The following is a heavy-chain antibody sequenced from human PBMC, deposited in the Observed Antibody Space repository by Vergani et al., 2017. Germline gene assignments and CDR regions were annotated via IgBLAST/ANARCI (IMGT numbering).Heavy chain of an antibody. CDR3: ARSVVPAALSDAFDS. CDR1: GYSFTSYW. V-gene: IGHV5-51*01. D-gene: IGHD2-2*01. Sequence: EVQLVQSGAEVKKPGESLKISCKGSGYSFTSYWIGWVRQMPGKGLEWMGIIYPGDYDTRYSPSFQGQFSIPADKSINTAYLQWSSLRASDTAMYYCARSVVPAALSDAFDSWGQGTMVTVSS. J-gene: IGHJ3*02. CDR2: IYPGDYDT.